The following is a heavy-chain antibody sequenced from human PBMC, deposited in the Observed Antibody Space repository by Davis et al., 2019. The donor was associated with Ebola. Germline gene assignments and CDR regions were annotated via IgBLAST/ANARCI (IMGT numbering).Heavy chain of an antibody. D-gene: IGHD3-10*01. Sequence: GESLKISCAASGFTFSSYSMNWVRQAPGKGLEWVSYISSSSSTIYYADSVKGRFTISRDNAKNSLYLQMNSLRAEDTAVYYCARDGLLWFGELLYRPYYGMDVWGQGTTVTVSS. CDR3: ARDGLLWFGELLYRPYYGMDV. V-gene: IGHV3-48*01. CDR1: GFTFSSYS. J-gene: IGHJ6*02. CDR2: ISSSSSTI.